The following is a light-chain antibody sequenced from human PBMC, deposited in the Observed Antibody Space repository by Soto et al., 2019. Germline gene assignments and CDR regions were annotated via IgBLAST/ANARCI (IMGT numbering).Light chain of an antibody. Sequence: EIVMTQSPATLSVSPGERATLSCRASQSVSSNLAWYQQKPGQAPSLLMYGASTMATGIPDRFSGSGSGTELTLTISSLQSEDFAVYYCQQHNNWPPWTFGQGTKVEIK. CDR1: QSVSSN. J-gene: IGKJ1*01. CDR2: GAS. CDR3: QQHNNWPPWT. V-gene: IGKV3-15*01.